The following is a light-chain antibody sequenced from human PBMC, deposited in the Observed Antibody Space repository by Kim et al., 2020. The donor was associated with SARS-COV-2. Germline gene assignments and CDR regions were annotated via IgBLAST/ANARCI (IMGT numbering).Light chain of an antibody. CDR1: QVIRKF. Sequence: SVGDRVTITCQATQVIRKFLNWYQQRPGEAPNLLIYDVSNLQTGVPSRFSGSGYGTHFSLTISSLQPEDIATYYCQQNDDFPITFGQGTRLDIK. CDR3: QQNDDFPIT. V-gene: IGKV1-33*01. CDR2: DVS. J-gene: IGKJ5*01.